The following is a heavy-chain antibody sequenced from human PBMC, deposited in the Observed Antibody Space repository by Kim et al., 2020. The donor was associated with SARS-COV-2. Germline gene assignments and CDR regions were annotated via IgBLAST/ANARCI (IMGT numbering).Heavy chain of an antibody. CDR3: AKDSIVVVPAASNWYFDL. D-gene: IGHD2-2*01. Sequence: KGRVTISRDNSKNTLYLQMNSLRAEDTAVYYCAKDSIVVVPAASNWYFDLWGRGTLVTVSS. J-gene: IGHJ2*01. V-gene: IGHV3-23*01.